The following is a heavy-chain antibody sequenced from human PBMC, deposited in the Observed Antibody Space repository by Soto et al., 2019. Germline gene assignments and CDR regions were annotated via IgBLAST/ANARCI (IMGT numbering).Heavy chain of an antibody. Sequence: GGSLRLSCAASGFTFSSYAMSWVRQAPGKGLEWVSAISGSGGSTYYADSVKGRFTISRDNSKNTLYLQMNSLRAEDTAVYYCAKRGYCSGGSCFAFDIWGQGTMVTVSS. CDR1: GFTFSSYA. J-gene: IGHJ3*02. CDR3: AKRGYCSGGSCFAFDI. CDR2: ISGSGGST. D-gene: IGHD2-15*01. V-gene: IGHV3-23*01.